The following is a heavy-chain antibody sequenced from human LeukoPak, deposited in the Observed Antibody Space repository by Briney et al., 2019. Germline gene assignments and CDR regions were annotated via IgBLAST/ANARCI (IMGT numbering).Heavy chain of an antibody. Sequence: GGSLRLSCAASGFTFSSYSMNWVRQAPGKGLEWVSSISSSSSYIYYADSVKGRFTISRDNAKNSLYLQMNSLRAEDTAVYYCARHNRYCSSTSCYVAGWFDPWGQGTLVTVSS. CDR1: GFTFSSYS. J-gene: IGHJ5*02. CDR2: ISSSSSYI. D-gene: IGHD2-2*01. CDR3: ARHNRYCSSTSCYVAGWFDP. V-gene: IGHV3-21*01.